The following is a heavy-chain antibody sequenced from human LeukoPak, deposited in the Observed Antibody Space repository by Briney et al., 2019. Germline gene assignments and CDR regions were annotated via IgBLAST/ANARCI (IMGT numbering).Heavy chain of an antibody. CDR2: IRYDETDK. J-gene: IGHJ4*02. D-gene: IGHD5-18*01. CDR1: GFTLTAYG. CDR3: AKDGYSYGSKQGYFDY. Sequence: PGGSLRLSCAASGFTLTAYGMHWVRQAPGKGLEWVAFIRYDETDKYYADSVKGRFTISRDNSNTLYLQMNSLRIEDTAVYYCAKDGYSYGSKQGYFDYWDQGTLVTVSS. V-gene: IGHV3-30*02.